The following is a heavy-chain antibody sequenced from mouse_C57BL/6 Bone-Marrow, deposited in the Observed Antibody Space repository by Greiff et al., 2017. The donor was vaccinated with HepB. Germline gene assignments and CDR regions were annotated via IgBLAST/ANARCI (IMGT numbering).Heavy chain of an antibody. CDR1: GYTFTSYW. CDR2: IDPSDSYT. D-gene: IGHD1-1*01. V-gene: IGHV1-69*01. J-gene: IGHJ2*01. CDR3: ARCHYYGSSYYFDY. Sequence: VQLQQSGAELVMPGASVKLSCKASGYTFTSYWMHWVKQRPGQGLEWIGEIDPSDSYTNYNQKFKGKSTLTVDKSSSTAYMQLSSLTSEDSAVYYCARCHYYGSSYYFDYWGQGTTLTVSS.